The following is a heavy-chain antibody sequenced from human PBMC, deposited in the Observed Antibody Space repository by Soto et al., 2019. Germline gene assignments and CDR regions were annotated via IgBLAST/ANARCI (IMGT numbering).Heavy chain of an antibody. Sequence: PTETLSLTCPVSGASIGRTSNYWGCIRQPPGKGLEWTGSTHYSGDTYYNPSLNSRVIISVDTSKNQISLKLTSVTAADAAVYDCARQVVTASAPIYYFDYWGQG. D-gene: IGHD2-21*02. CDR2: THYSGDT. V-gene: IGHV4-39*01. J-gene: IGHJ4*02. CDR3: ARQVVTASAPIYYFDY. CDR1: GASIGRTSNY.